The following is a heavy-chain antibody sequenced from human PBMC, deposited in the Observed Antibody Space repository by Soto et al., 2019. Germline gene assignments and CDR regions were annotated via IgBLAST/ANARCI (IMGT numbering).Heavy chain of an antibody. CDR3: ARHKADYDFWSAAGVTGWFDP. CDR2: IDPSDSQT. CDR1: GYSFAGYW. J-gene: IGHJ5*02. V-gene: IGHV5-10-1*01. D-gene: IGHD3-3*01. Sequence: PGESLKISCKGSGYSFAGYWITWVRQKPGKGLEWMGRIDPSDSQTYYSPSFRGHVTISADKSISTAYLQWSSLKASDTAMYYCARHKADYDFWSAAGVTGWFDPWGQGTLVTVSS.